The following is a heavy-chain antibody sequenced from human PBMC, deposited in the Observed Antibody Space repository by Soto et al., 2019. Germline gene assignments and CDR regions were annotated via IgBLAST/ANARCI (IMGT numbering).Heavy chain of an antibody. V-gene: IGHV1-18*01. Sequence: QVQLVQSGAEVKKPGALVKVSCKASGYTFTNYGISWVRQAPGQGLEWMGWISAYNGNTNYAQKLQGRVTMTTDTXKRQAYMELRSLRSDDTAVYYCARDPLLGYGETDDYWGQGTLVTVSS. D-gene: IGHD4-17*01. CDR2: ISAYNGNT. CDR3: ARDPLLGYGETDDY. CDR1: GYTFTNYG. J-gene: IGHJ4*02.